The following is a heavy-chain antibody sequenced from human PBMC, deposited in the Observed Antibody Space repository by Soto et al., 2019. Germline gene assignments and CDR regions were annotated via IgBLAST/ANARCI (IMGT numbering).Heavy chain of an antibody. CDR1: GGAFSSYS. Sequence: ASVKVSSKASGGAFSSYSISSVRQDPGQGLEWMGGIIPIFGTANYAQKFQGRVTITADESTSTAYMELSSLRSEDTAVYYCATSDTAMVTSHFQHWGQGTLVTVSS. D-gene: IGHD5-18*01. CDR2: IIPIFGTA. V-gene: IGHV1-69*13. J-gene: IGHJ1*01. CDR3: ATSDTAMVTSHFQH.